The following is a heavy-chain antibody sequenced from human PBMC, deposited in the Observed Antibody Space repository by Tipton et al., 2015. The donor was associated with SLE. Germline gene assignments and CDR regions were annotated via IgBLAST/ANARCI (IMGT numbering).Heavy chain of an antibody. J-gene: IGHJ4*02. CDR2: ISRRSGDHT. Sequence: LSLTCSVSGGSISSSGYHWAWVRQAPGKGPEWVSGISRRSGDHTYYADSVKGRFTISRDNSKNTLYLQMNSLRAEDTGVYYCANGREGLVATRDFWGQGTLVTVSS. V-gene: IGHV3-23*01. CDR1: GGSISSSGYH. CDR3: ANGREGLVATRDF. D-gene: IGHD2-21*02.